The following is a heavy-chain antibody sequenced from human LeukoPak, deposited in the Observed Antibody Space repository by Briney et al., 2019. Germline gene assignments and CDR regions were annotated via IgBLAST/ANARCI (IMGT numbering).Heavy chain of an antibody. CDR1: GYTFTSYG. CDR3: ARVPRFLLLTYRSAYFDY. CDR2: ISAYNGNT. V-gene: IGHV1-18*01. Sequence: GASVKVSCKASGYTFTSYGISWVRQAPGQGLEWMGWISAYNGNTNYAQKLQGRVTMTTDTSTSTAYMELRSLRSDDTAVYYCARVPRFLLLTYRSAYFDYWGQGTLVTVSS. J-gene: IGHJ4*02. D-gene: IGHD3-10*01.